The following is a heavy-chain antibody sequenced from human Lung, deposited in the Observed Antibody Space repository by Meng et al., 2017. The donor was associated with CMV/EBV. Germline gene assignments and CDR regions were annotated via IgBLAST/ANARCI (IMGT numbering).Heavy chain of an antibody. CDR2: IYYSGST. D-gene: IGHD2-2*01. CDR3: ARDLGYCSSTSCYYYYGMDV. Sequence: SETLSLXCTVSGGSISSYCWSWIRQPPGKGLEWIGYIYYSGSTNYNPSLKSRVTISVDTSKNQFSLKLSSVTAADTAVYYCARDLGYCSSTSCYYYYGMDVXGEGXTVTVSS. CDR1: GGSISSYC. V-gene: IGHV4-59*01. J-gene: IGHJ6*04.